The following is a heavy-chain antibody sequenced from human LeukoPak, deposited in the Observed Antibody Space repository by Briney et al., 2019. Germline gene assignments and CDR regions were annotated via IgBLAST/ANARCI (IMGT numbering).Heavy chain of an antibody. Sequence: GASVKVSCKASGYTFIGYYMHWVRQAPGQGLEWMGWINPNSGGTNYAQKFQGRVTMTRDTSISTAYMELSRLRSDDTAVYYCARDLDMTTVTGAFDIWGQGTMVTASS. CDR2: INPNSGGT. CDR1: GYTFIGYY. D-gene: IGHD4-17*01. J-gene: IGHJ3*02. V-gene: IGHV1-2*02. CDR3: ARDLDMTTVTGAFDI.